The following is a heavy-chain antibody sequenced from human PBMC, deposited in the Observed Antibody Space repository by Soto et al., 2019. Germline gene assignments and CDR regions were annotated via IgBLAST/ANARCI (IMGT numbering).Heavy chain of an antibody. CDR3: AKVRGTVTTSGAFDI. CDR1: GFTFSSYA. V-gene: IGHV3-23*01. J-gene: IGHJ3*02. Sequence: EVQLLESGGGLVQPGGSLRLSCAASGFTFSSYAMSWVRQTPGKGLEWVSTISGSGGNTYYADSVKGRFTISRDNSKNKLDLQMNRLRAEDTAVYYCAKVRGTVTTSGAFDIWGQGAMVTVSS. D-gene: IGHD4-17*01. CDR2: ISGSGGNT.